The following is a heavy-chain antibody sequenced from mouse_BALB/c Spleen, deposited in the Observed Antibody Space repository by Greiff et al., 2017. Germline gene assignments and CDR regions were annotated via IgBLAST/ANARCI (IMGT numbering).Heavy chain of an antibody. D-gene: IGHD2-3*01. V-gene: IGHV1-5*01. CDR3: TREGMDQAWFAY. J-gene: IGHJ3*01. Sequence: EVQLQQSGTVLARPGASVKMSCKASGYSFTSYWMHWVKQRPGQGLEWIGAIYPGNSDTSYNQKFKGKAKLTAVTSASTAYMELSSLTNEDSAVYYCTREGMDQAWFAYWGQGTLVTVSA. CDR2: IYPGNSDT. CDR1: GYSFTSYW.